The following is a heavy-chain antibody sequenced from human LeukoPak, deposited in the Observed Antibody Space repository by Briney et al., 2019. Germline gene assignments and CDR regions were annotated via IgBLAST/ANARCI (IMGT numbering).Heavy chain of an antibody. CDR2: IYYSGST. Sequence: SETLCLTCTVSGGSISSYYWSWIRQPPGKGLEWIGYIYYSGSTNYNPSLKSRVTISVDTSKNQFSLKLSSVTAADTAVYYCARQRDSSGWYRDAFDIWGQGTMVTVSS. D-gene: IGHD6-19*01. J-gene: IGHJ3*02. CDR3: ARQRDSSGWYRDAFDI. V-gene: IGHV4-59*08. CDR1: GGSISSYY.